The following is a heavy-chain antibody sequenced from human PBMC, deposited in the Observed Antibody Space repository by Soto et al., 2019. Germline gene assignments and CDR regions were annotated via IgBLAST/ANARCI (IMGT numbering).Heavy chain of an antibody. J-gene: IGHJ4*01. D-gene: IGHD1-1*01. CDR2: INPSGGST. CDR3: ARIQLDTIMALDY. CDR1: GYTFTSYY. V-gene: IGHV1-46*01. Sequence: GASVKVSCKASGYTFTSYYMHWVRQAPGQGLEWMGIINPSGGSTRYAQKFQGRVTMTRDTSTSTVYMELNTLRVEDTAVYFCARIQLDTIMALDYWGHGTLVTVSS.